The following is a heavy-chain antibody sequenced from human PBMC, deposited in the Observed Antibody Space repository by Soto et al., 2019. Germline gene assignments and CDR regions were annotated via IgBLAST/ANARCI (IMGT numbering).Heavy chain of an antibody. CDR3: ARDRVRYYYDSSGYCIFDY. V-gene: IGHV1-18*01. Sequence: ASVKVSCKASGYTFTSYGISWVRQAPGQGLEWMGWISAYNGNTNYAQKLQGRVTMTTDTSTSTAYMELRSLRSDDTAVYYCARDRVRYYYDSSGYCIFDYWGQGTLVTVSS. CDR1: GYTFTSYG. J-gene: IGHJ4*02. D-gene: IGHD3-22*01. CDR2: ISAYNGNT.